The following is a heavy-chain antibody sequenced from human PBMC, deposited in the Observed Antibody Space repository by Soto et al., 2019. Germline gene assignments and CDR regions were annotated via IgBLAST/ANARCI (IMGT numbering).Heavy chain of an antibody. J-gene: IGHJ4*02. Sequence: ASVKVSCKASGYTFTGRYMHWVRQAPGQGLEWMGWINPNSGGTNYAQKFQGRVTMTSDTSISTAYMEVSRLRSDDTAVYYCATISVAATPDFDYWGQGTLVTVSS. CDR3: ATISVAATPDFDY. CDR2: INPNSGGT. V-gene: IGHV1-2*02. D-gene: IGHD1-26*01. CDR1: GYTFTGRY.